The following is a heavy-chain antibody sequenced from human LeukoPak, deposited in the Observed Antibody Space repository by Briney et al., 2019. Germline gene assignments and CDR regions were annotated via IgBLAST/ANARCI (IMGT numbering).Heavy chain of an antibody. CDR2: ISSSSYI. Sequence: GGSLRLSCAASGFTFSSYSMNWVRQAPGKGLEWVSSISSSSYIYYADSVKGRFTISRDNAKNSLYLQMNSLRAEDTAVYYCARDRASRYCSGGSCYSPDYWGQGTLVTVSS. V-gene: IGHV3-21*01. CDR3: ARDRASRYCSGGSCYSPDY. CDR1: GFTFSSYS. D-gene: IGHD2-15*01. J-gene: IGHJ4*02.